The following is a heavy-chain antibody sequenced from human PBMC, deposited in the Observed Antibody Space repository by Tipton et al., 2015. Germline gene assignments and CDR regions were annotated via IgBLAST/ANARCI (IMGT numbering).Heavy chain of an antibody. CDR2: IHYSGNT. D-gene: IGHD1-1*01. V-gene: IGHV4-39*01. J-gene: IGHJ5*02. CDR1: GDSITTPNFY. Sequence: TLSLTCSVSGDSITTPNFYWGWIRQPPGKGLEWIATIHYSGNTFYNPSLKSRVSISVDTSKNQFSLKVRSVTAADTAVYYCARHQVKEDDAVQRFDPWGQGILVTVSS. CDR3: ARHQVKEDDAVQRFDP.